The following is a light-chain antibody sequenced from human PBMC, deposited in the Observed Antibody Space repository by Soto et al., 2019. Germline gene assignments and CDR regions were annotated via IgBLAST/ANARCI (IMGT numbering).Light chain of an antibody. CDR2: GNS. V-gene: IGLV1-40*01. J-gene: IGLJ1*01. CDR1: SSNIGAGYD. CDR3: QSYDSSLSGSGV. Sequence: QSVLTQPRSVSGAPAERVTLSCTGSSSNIGAGYDVHWYQQLPGTAPKLLIYGNSNRPSGLPDRFSGSKSGTSASLAITGLQAEDEADYYCQSYDSSLSGSGVFGTGTKVTVL.